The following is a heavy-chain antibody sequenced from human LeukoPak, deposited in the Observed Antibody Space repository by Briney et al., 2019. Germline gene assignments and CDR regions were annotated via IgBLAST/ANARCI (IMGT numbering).Heavy chain of an antibody. CDR2: IYSGGST. CDR3: ARDFVVNYGWGAFDI. CDR1: GFTFTNYA. D-gene: IGHD3-10*01. V-gene: IGHV3-53*01. J-gene: IGHJ3*02. Sequence: GGSLRLSCAASGFTFTNYAMSWVRQAPGKGLEWVSVIYSGGSTYYADSVKGRFTISRDISKNTLYLQMNSLRAEDTALYYCARDFVVNYGWGAFDIWGQGTMVTVSS.